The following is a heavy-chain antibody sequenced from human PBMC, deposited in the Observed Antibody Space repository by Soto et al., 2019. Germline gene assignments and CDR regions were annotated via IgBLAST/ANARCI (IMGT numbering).Heavy chain of an antibody. V-gene: IGHV2-5*02. CDR1: GFSLTTSGLG. CDR2: IYWDDDK. CDR3: AHSLIVPPFVGAFDS. Sequence: QITVKESGPTLVKPTQTLTLTCTFSGFSLTTSGLGVGWIRQPPGEALEWLAFIYWDDDKRYSPSLKSRVTIPGDTSKNRGVLTMPNRDLVDTPKYCGAHSLIVPPFVGAFDSWGQGPLVP. D-gene: IGHD3-16*01. J-gene: IGHJ4*02.